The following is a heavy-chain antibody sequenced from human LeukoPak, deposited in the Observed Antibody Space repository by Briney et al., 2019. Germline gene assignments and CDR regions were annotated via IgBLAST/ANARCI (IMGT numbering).Heavy chain of an antibody. V-gene: IGHV4-39*07. Sequence: PSETLSLTCTVSGGSISSSSYYGGWIRQPPGKGLEWIGSIYYSGSTYYNPSLKSRVTISVDTSKNQFSLKLSSVTAADTAVYYCARDRYYDFWSGKNNWFDPWGQGTLVTVSS. CDR1: GGSISSSSYY. D-gene: IGHD3-3*01. J-gene: IGHJ5*02. CDR3: ARDRYYDFWSGKNNWFDP. CDR2: IYYSGST.